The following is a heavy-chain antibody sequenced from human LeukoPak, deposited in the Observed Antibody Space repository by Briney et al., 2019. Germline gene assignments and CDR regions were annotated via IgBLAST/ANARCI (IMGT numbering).Heavy chain of an antibody. CDR1: GFIFSTYN. J-gene: IGHJ4*02. V-gene: IGHV3-21*01. D-gene: IGHD6-19*01. CDR3: AREGQWLATQYFDY. Sequence: GGSLRLSCAASGFIFSTYNMNWVRQAPGKGLEWVSSISSSSSYIYYADSVEGRFTISRDNAKNSLYLQMNSLRAEDTAVYYCAREGQWLATQYFDYWGQGTLVTVSS. CDR2: ISSSSSYI.